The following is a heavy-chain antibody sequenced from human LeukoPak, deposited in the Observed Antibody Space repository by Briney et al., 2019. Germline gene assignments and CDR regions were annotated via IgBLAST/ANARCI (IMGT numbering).Heavy chain of an antibody. CDR3: ARDREPGIAAAGGFDY. Sequence: GGSLRLSCAASGFTVSSNYMSWVRQAPGKGLEWVSVIYSGGSTYYADSVKGRFTISRDNSKNTLHLQMNSLRAEDTAVYYCARDREPGIAAAGGFDYWGQGTLVTVSS. J-gene: IGHJ4*02. CDR2: IYSGGST. D-gene: IGHD6-13*01. CDR1: GFTVSSNY. V-gene: IGHV3-66*01.